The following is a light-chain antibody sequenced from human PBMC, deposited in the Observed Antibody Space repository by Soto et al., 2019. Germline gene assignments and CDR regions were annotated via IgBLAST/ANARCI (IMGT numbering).Light chain of an antibody. V-gene: IGLV7-46*01. CDR2: DTS. J-gene: IGLJ1*01. CDR1: TGAVTSDHW. CDR3: LVIFTGVGEV. Sequence: QAVVTQAPSLTVSPGGTVTLTCGSSTGAVTSDHWPHWFQQKPGQAPRTLIYDTSNKHSWTPARFSGSLLGGKAALTLSGAQPEDEADYYCLVIFTGVGEVFGTGTKVTVL.